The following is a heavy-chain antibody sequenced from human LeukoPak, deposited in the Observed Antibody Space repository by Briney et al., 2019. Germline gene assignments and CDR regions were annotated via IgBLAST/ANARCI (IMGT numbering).Heavy chain of an antibody. V-gene: IGHV3-66*01. CDR3: ARGGVSRIAVAGTYAFDI. Sequence: PGGSLRLSCAASGFTVSSNYMSWVRQAPGKGLEWVSVIYSGGSTYYADSVKGRFTISRDNAKNSLYLQMDSLRAEDTAVYYCARGGVSRIAVAGTYAFDIWGQGTMVTVSS. CDR2: IYSGGST. J-gene: IGHJ3*02. D-gene: IGHD6-19*01. CDR1: GFTVSSNY.